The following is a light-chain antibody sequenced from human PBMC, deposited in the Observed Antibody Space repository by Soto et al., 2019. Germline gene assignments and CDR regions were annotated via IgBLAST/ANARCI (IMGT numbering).Light chain of an antibody. V-gene: IGKV1-13*02. Sequence: AIQLTQSPSSLSASVGDRVTVTCRASQDISRALAWYQQKPGKAPKLLIYDASNLESGVPSRFSGSGSGTDFTLTISSLQPEDFVTYYCEQLNSYPPLTFGGGTKVEIK. J-gene: IGKJ4*01. CDR1: QDISRA. CDR3: EQLNSYPPLT. CDR2: DAS.